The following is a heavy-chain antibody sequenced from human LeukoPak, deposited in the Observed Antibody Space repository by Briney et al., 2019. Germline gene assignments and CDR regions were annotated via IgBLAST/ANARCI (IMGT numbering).Heavy chain of an antibody. J-gene: IGHJ4*02. CDR3: ARVSRGNYYFDY. Sequence: GGSLRLSCAASGFTFSTYWMHWVRQAPGKGLVWVSRINTDGSRTDSVEGRFTISRDNAKNTLYLQMDSLRAEDTAVYYCARVSRGNYYFDYWGPGTLVTVSS. V-gene: IGHV3-74*01. CDR2: INTDGSRT. CDR1: GFTFSTYW.